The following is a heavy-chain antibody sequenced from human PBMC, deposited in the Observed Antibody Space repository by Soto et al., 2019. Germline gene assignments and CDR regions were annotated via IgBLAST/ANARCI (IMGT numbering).Heavy chain of an antibody. CDR3: ARWGCSGSNCNLNQRSFEL. J-gene: IGHJ4*02. D-gene: IGHD2-15*01. Sequence: QVQLVESGGGVVQPGRSLRLSCAASGFIFNEYGMHWVRQAPGKGLERVAVIWHDGSNKYYAYSVKGRCTFSSDNSKNTMSLQMNSLRVEDPAVYYRARWGCSGSNCNLNQRSFELWGQGTLVTVSS. CDR1: GFIFNEYG. CDR2: IWHDGSNK. V-gene: IGHV3-33*03.